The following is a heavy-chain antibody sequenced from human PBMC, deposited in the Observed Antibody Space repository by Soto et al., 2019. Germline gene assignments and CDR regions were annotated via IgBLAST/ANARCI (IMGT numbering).Heavy chain of an antibody. CDR1: GGSISSLY. CDR3: ARGGGLFDY. D-gene: IGHD2-15*01. V-gene: IGHV4-59*01. Sequence: QVQLQESGPGLVKPSETLSLTCTVSGGSISSLYWSWIRQPPGKGLEWIGYIYYDGTTNYNPSLKSQLTISVDTSKNQFSLTLSSVTAADTAVYYCARGGGLFDYWGQGTLVTVSS. J-gene: IGHJ4*02. CDR2: IYYDGTT.